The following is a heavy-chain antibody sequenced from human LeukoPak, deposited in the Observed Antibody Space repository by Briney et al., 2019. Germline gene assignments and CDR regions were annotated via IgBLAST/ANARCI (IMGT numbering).Heavy chain of an antibody. CDR3: AKPRGTSTIDFLIDY. V-gene: IGHV3-30*18. D-gene: IGHD3-16*01. J-gene: IGHJ4*02. CDR1: GFTFSSYG. CDR2: ISRDGSDK. Sequence: GRSLRLSCAASGFTFSSYGMHWVRQAPGKGLEWVAVISRDGSDKFYADPVKGRFTISRDNSKNTLYLQMDSLRAEDAAMYYCAKPRGTSTIDFLIDYWGQGTLVTVSS.